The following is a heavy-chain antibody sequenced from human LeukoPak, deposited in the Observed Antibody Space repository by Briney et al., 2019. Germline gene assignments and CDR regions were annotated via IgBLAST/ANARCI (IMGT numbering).Heavy chain of an antibody. D-gene: IGHD3-10*01. CDR2: FDPEDGET. CDR3: ATDREVRGVYDY. CDR1: GGTFSSYA. Sequence: ASVKVSCKASGGTFSSYAISWVRQAPGQGLEWMGGFDPEDGETIYAQKFQGRVTMTEDTSTDTAYMELSSLRSEDTAVYYCATDREVRGVYDYWGQGTLVTVSS. V-gene: IGHV1-24*01. J-gene: IGHJ4*02.